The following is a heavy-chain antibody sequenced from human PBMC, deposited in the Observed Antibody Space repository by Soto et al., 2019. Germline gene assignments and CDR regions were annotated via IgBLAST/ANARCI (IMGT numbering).Heavy chain of an antibody. CDR1: GYTFTSYD. Sequence: ASVKVSCKASGYTFTSYDINWVRQATGQGLEWMGWMNPNSGNTGYAQKFQGRVTMTRNTSISTAYMELSSLRSEDTAVYYCATIPGIAVAGTFYYYYYGMDVWGQGTTVTVSS. V-gene: IGHV1-8*01. D-gene: IGHD6-19*01. CDR3: ATIPGIAVAGTFYYYYYGMDV. J-gene: IGHJ6*02. CDR2: MNPNSGNT.